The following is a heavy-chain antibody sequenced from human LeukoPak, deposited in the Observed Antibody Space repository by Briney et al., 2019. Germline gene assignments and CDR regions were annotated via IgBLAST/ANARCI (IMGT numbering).Heavy chain of an antibody. V-gene: IGHV1-69*13. J-gene: IGHJ6*02. Sequence: ASVKVSCKASGGTFSIYAISWVRQAPGQGLEWMGGIIPIFGTANYAQKFQGRVTITADESTSTAYMELSSLRSEDTAVYYCARVPVGSGSYHPYYGMDVWGQGTTVTVSS. D-gene: IGHD3-10*01. CDR3: ARVPVGSGSYHPYYGMDV. CDR1: GGTFSIYA. CDR2: IIPIFGTA.